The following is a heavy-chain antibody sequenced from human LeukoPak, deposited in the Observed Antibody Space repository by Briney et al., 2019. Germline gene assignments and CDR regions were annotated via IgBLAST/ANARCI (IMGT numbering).Heavy chain of an antibody. CDR1: SGSISSGDNY. J-gene: IGHJ6*04. V-gene: IGHV4-30-4*01. Sequence: PSQTLSLTCSVSSGSISSGDNYWSWIRQPPGKGLEWIGYIFYSGNTYYNPSLKSRVALSVDTSKNHFSLMLSSVTAADTAVYYCARASIPFRGRGYYGLDVWGKGTTVTVSS. CDR3: ARASIPFRGRGYYGLDV. CDR2: IFYSGNT. D-gene: IGHD3-10*01.